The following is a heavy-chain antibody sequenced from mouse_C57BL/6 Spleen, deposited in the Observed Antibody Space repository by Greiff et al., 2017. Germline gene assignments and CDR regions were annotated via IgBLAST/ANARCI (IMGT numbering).Heavy chain of an antibody. D-gene: IGHD1-1*01. CDR3: ARDLYGSVYFDV. V-gene: IGHV5-16*01. J-gene: IGHJ1*03. Sequence: EVQRVESEGGLVQPGRSMKLSCTASGFTFSDYYMAWVRQVPEKGLEWVANINYDGSSTYYLDSLKSRFIISRDNAKNILYLQMSSLKSEDTATYYCARDLYGSVYFDVWGTGTTVTVSS. CDR1: GFTFSDYY. CDR2: INYDGSST.